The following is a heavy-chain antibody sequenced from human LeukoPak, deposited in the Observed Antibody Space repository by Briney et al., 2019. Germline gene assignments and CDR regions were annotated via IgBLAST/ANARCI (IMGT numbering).Heavy chain of an antibody. V-gene: IGHV4-59*01. CDR3: ARDSSGWYYLDY. CDR2: IYYSGST. Sequence: SETLSLTCTVSGGSISSYYWSWIRQPPGKGLEWIGYIYYSGSTNYNPSLKSRVTISVDTSKNQFSLKLSSVTAADTAVYYCARDSSGWYYLDYWGQGTLVTVSS. CDR1: GGSISSYY. J-gene: IGHJ4*02. D-gene: IGHD6-19*01.